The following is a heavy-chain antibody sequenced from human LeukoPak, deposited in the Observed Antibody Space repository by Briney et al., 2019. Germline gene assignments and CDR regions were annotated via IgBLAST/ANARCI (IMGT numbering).Heavy chain of an antibody. J-gene: IGHJ4*02. D-gene: IGHD3-10*01. V-gene: IGHV4-61*02. Sequence: SETLSLTCTVSGGSISSGSYYWSWIRQPAGTGLEWIGRIYTSGSTNYNPSLKSRVTISVDTSKNQFSLKLSSVTAADTAVYYCARTSITMVRGVPFDYWGQGTLVTVSS. CDR2: IYTSGST. CDR1: GGSISSGSYY. CDR3: ARTSITMVRGVPFDY.